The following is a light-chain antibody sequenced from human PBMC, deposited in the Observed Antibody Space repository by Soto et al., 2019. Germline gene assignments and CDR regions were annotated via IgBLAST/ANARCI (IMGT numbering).Light chain of an antibody. J-gene: IGKJ4*01. V-gene: IGKV3-20*01. CDR3: QQYGSSPLT. Sequence: EIVLTQSPGTLSLSPGERASLSCRASQSVSSSYLAWYQQTPGQAPRLLIYGASTRATGIPDRFSGSGSGTDFTLTISRLEPEDFAVYYCQQYGSSPLTSGGGTQVEIK. CDR1: QSVSSSY. CDR2: GAS.